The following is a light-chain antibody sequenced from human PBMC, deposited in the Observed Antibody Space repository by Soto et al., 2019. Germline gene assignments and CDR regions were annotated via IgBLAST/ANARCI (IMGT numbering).Light chain of an antibody. CDR2: AAS. V-gene: IGKV1-39*01. CDR3: QQTYSTPLT. CDR1: QSINSH. Sequence: DLQMTQSPPSLSASVGDRVTITCRASQSINSHLNWYQQKPGKAPNLLIYAASNLQSGVPARFSGSGSGTDFTLTISTLQPEDFATYYCQQTYSTPLTFGGGTKVEIK. J-gene: IGKJ4*01.